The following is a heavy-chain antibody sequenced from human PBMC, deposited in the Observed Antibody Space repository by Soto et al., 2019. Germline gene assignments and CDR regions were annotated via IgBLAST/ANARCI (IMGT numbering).Heavy chain of an antibody. CDR2: ISAYNGNT. V-gene: IGHV1-18*01. D-gene: IGHD6-13*01. CDR1: GYTFTSYG. CDR3: VRSGLAAAGKGWFDP. J-gene: IGHJ5*02. Sequence: ASVKVSCKASGYTFTSYGISWVRQAPGQGLEWMGWISAYNGNTNYAQKLQGRVTMTTDTSTSTAYMELRSLGSDDTAVYYCVRSGLAAAGKGWFDPWGQGTLVTVSS.